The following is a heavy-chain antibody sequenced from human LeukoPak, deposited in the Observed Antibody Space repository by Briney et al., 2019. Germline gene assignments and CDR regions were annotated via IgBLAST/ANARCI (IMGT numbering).Heavy chain of an antibody. Sequence: SETLSLTRTVSGVSISSYYWSWIRQPPGKGLEWIGYIYYTGSTNYNPSLKSRVTISVDTSKNQFSLKLSSVTATDTAMYYCAGGLQWLAHDCWGQGTLVTVSS. CDR3: AGGLQWLAHDC. CDR2: IYYTGST. V-gene: IGHV4-59*08. D-gene: IGHD6-19*01. J-gene: IGHJ4*02. CDR1: GVSISSYY.